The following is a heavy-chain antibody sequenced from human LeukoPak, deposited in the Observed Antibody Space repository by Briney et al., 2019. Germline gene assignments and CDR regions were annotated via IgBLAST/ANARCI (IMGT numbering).Heavy chain of an antibody. CDR2: ISFDGSDA. V-gene: IGHV3-74*01. Sequence: GGSLRLSCAASGFTFSGFWMHWVRQAPGKGLVWVSCISFDGSDATYADSVKGRFTISRDNAKNALYLQMNSLRAEDTAVYYCARDLWEGSSRILAFDIWGQGTMVTVSS. CDR1: GFTFSGFW. J-gene: IGHJ3*02. CDR3: ARDLWEGSSRILAFDI. D-gene: IGHD6-13*01.